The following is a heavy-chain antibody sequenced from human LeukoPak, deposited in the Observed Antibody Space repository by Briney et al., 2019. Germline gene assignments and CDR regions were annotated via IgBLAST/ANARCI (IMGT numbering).Heavy chain of an antibody. CDR1: GFTFSSYG. V-gene: IGHV3-30*02. CDR3: AKDHDILTDYPLFDY. J-gene: IGHJ4*02. CDR2: VRYDGSNK. D-gene: IGHD3-9*01. Sequence: GGSLRLSCAASGFTFSSYGMHWVRQAPGKGLEWVAFVRYDGSNKYYADSVKGRFTISRDNSKNTLYLQMNSLGAEDTAVYYCAKDHDILTDYPLFDYWGQGTLVTVSS.